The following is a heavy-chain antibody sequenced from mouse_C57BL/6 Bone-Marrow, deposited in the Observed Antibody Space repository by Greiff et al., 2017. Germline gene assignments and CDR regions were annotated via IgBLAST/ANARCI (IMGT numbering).Heavy chain of an antibody. Sequence: QVQLQQSGAELVMPGASVKLSCKASGYTFTSYWMHWVKQRPGQGLAWIGEIDPSDSYTNYNQKFKGKSTLTVDKSSSTAYMQLSSLTSEDSAVXYCARSVDYEDYCAMDYWGQGTSVTVSS. CDR3: ARSVDYEDYCAMDY. D-gene: IGHD2-4*01. CDR1: GYTFTSYW. CDR2: IDPSDSYT. J-gene: IGHJ4*01. V-gene: IGHV1-69*01.